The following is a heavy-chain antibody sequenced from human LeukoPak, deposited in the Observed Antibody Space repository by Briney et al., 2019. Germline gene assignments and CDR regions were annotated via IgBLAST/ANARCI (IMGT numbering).Heavy chain of an antibody. CDR3: ARGTRYGYRY. Sequence: SETLSLTCAVYGGSFSGYYWSWIRQPPGKGLEWIGEINHSGSTNYNPSLKSRVTISVDTSKNQFSLKLSSVTAADTAVYYCARGTRYGYRYWDQGTLVTVSS. CDR1: GGSFSGYY. CDR2: INHSGST. D-gene: IGHD3-16*02. V-gene: IGHV4-34*01. J-gene: IGHJ4*02.